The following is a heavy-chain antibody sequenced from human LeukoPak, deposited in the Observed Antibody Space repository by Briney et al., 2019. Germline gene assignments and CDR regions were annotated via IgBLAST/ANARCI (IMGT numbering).Heavy chain of an antibody. D-gene: IGHD2-15*01. J-gene: IGHJ6*03. Sequence: PGGSLRLSCAASGFTFSTYWMGWVRQAPGKGLEWVANIKQDGSEKYSVDSVKGRFTISRDNAKNSLCLQMNSLRAEDTAMYYCAREQADIVVVVAAPNYYYYYMDVWGKGTTVTISS. CDR3: AREQADIVVVVAAPNYYYYYMDV. V-gene: IGHV3-7*01. CDR1: GFTFSTYW. CDR2: IKQDGSEK.